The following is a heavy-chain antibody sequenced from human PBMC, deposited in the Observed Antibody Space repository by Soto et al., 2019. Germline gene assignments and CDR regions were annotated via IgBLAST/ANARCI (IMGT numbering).Heavy chain of an antibody. CDR3: ARDSGSSSDYYGMDV. CDR2: ISSSSSYI. J-gene: IGHJ6*02. D-gene: IGHD6-13*01. V-gene: IGHV3-21*01. CDR1: GFIFTSYS. Sequence: EVQLVDSGGGLVKPGGSLRLSCADSGFIFTSYSMNWVRQAPGKGLEWVSSISSSSSYIYYADSVKGRFTISRDNAKNSLYLQMSSLRAEDTAVYYCARDSGSSSDYYGMDVWGQGTTVSVSS.